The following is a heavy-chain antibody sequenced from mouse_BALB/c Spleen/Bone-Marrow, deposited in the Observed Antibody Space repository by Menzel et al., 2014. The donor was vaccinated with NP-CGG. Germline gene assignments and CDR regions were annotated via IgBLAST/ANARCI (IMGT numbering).Heavy chain of an antibody. CDR3: ARVGLRLPYDFDY. D-gene: IGHD1-2*01. J-gene: IGHJ2*01. V-gene: IGHV1S127*01. CDR2: IVPSDSET. CDR1: GYSFTSYW. Sequence: GPQVVRPGASVKISCKLSGYSFTSYWIHWVKQRPGQGLEWIGMIVPSDSETRLNKKFKAKATLTVDNSCSTAYKQLSRPTSEDSAVYYCARVGLRLPYDFDYWGQGTTLTVSS.